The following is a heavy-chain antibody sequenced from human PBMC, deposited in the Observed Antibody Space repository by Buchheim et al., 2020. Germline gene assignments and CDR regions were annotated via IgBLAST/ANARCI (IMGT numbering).Heavy chain of an antibody. J-gene: IGHJ4*02. CDR1: GGSISSGDYY. V-gene: IGHV4-30-4*01. CDR3: ARGGTNYALDY. Sequence: QVQLQESGPGLVKPSQTLSLTCTVSGGSISSGDYYWTWIRQPPGKGLEWIGFIYYSGTTYYNPSLKSRILISIDTSKNQFSLKLSSVTAADTAAYSCARGGTNYALDYWGQGTL. CDR2: IYYSGTT. D-gene: IGHD4/OR15-4a*01.